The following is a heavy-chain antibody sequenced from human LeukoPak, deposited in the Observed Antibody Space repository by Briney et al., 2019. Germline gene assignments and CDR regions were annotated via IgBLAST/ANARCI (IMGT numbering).Heavy chain of an antibody. CDR1: GFTFSSFG. D-gene: IGHD2-2*01. J-gene: IGHJ4*02. Sequence: GGSLRLSCAASGFTFSSFGMHWVRQAPGKGLEWVANIKQDGSEKYYVDSVKGRFTISRDNAKNSLYLQMNSLRAEDTAVYYCARVGGDIVVVPAAIRFDYWGQGTLVTVSS. CDR3: ARVGGDIVVVPAAIRFDY. CDR2: IKQDGSEK. V-gene: IGHV3-7*01.